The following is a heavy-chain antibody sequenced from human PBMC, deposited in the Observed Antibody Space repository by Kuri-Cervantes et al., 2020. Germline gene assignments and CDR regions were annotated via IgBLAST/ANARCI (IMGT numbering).Heavy chain of an antibody. V-gene: IGHV3-30*03. Sequence: GESLKISCAASGFTFSSYGMHWVRQAPGKGLEWVAIISYDETYKYYADSVKGRFTISRDNSKNTLYLQMNSLRADDTAVYYCAREDFWSGYDYWGQGTLVTVSS. D-gene: IGHD3-3*01. CDR1: GFTFSSYG. CDR2: ISYDETYK. J-gene: IGHJ4*02. CDR3: AREDFWSGYDY.